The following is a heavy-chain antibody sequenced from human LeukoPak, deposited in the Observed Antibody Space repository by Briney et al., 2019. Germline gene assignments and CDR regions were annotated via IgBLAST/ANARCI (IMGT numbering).Heavy chain of an antibody. V-gene: IGHV3-23*01. CDR1: GFIFSTYA. CDR3: AKDFRLGNSRSYFDY. CDR2: ISGSGGST. D-gene: IGHD4-23*01. J-gene: IGHJ4*02. Sequence: QPGGSLRLSCAASGFIFSTYAMSWARQAPGKGLEWVSAISGSGGSTYYADSVKGRFTISRDNSKNTLYLQMNSLRAEDTAVYYCAKDFRLGNSRSYFDYWGQGTLVTVSS.